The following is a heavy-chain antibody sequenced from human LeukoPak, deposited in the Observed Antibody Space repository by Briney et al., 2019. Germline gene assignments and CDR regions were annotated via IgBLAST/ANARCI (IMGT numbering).Heavy chain of an antibody. CDR3: ARGGYYGSGNDFRFDP. CDR2: IHYTGST. J-gene: IGHJ5*02. V-gene: IGHV4-59*01. CDR1: GGSISSYY. Sequence: SETLSLTCTVSGGSISSYYWSWIRQSPGKGLECSGYIHYTGSTNYNPSLKRRVTISVETSKNQFSRKLKSVTAADTAVYYCARGGYYGSGNDFRFDPWGQGTLVTVSS. D-gene: IGHD3-10*01.